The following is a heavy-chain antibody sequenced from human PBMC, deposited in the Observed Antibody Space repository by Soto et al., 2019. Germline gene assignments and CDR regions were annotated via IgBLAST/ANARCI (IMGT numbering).Heavy chain of an antibody. D-gene: IGHD3-3*01. V-gene: IGHV1-46*01. J-gene: IGHJ4*02. CDR1: GYTFTSYY. CDR2: INPSGGST. Sequence: ASVKVSCKASGYTFTSYYMHWVRQAPGQGLEWMGIINPSGGSTSYAQKFQGRVTMTRDTSTSTVYMELSSLRSEDTAVYYCATGRFLEWLSPEYYFDYCGQGTLVTVSS. CDR3: ATGRFLEWLSPEYYFDY.